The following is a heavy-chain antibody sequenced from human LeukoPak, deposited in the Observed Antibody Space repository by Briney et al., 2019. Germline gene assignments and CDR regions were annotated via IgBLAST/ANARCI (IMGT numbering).Heavy chain of an antibody. CDR3: ARDVSSRQYSSGWYWAYDY. V-gene: IGHV4-4*07. CDR1: GGSISSYY. D-gene: IGHD6-19*01. CDR2: IYSGGST. Sequence: SETLSLTCTVSGGSISSYYWSWIRQPAGKGLEFIGRIYSGGSTNYNPSLKSRVTMSVDTPKKHISLKLTSVTAADTAIYYCARDVSSRQYSSGWYWAYDYWGKGTLATVSS. J-gene: IGHJ4*02.